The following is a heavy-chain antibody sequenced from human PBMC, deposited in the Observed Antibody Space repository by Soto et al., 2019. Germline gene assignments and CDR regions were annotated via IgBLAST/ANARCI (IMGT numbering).Heavy chain of an antibody. CDR2: IIPIFGTA. CDR1: GGTFSSYA. D-gene: IGHD4-4*01. V-gene: IGHV1-69*13. Sequence: SVKVSCKASGGTFSSYAISWVRQAPGQGLEWMGGIIPIFGTANYAQKFQGRVTITADESTSTAYMELSSLRSEDTAVYYCARDLRSPGSNYLVRDYWGQGTLVTVSS. CDR3: ARDLRSPGSNYLVRDY. J-gene: IGHJ4*02.